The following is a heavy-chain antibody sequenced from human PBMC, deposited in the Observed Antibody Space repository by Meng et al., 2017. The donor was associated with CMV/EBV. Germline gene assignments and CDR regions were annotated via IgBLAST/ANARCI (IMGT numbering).Heavy chain of an antibody. J-gene: IGHJ4*02. V-gene: IGHV3-64*02. CDR1: GFTFSSYA. D-gene: IGHD6-6*01. Sequence: GGSLRLSCAASGFTFSSYAMHWVRQASGKGLEYVSAISSNGGSTYYADSVKGRFTISRDNSKNTLYLQMGSLRAEDMAVYYCATGQYSSSSRGDGYFDYWGQGTLVTVSS. CDR3: ATGQYSSSSRGDGYFDY. CDR2: ISSNGGST.